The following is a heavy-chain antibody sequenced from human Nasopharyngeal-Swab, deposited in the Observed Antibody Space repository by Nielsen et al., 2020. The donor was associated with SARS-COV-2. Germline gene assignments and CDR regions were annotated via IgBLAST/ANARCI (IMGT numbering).Heavy chain of an antibody. CDR3: ARGSTVAGADY. D-gene: IGHD6-19*01. CDR2: INHSGST. V-gene: IGHV4-34*01. J-gene: IGHJ4*02. Sequence: SQTLSLTCAASGFTFSSYAMSWIRQPPGKGLEWIGEINHSGSTNYNPSLKSRVTISVDTSKNQFSLKLSSVTAADTAVYYCARGSTVAGADYWGQGTLVTVSS. CDR1: GFTFSSYA.